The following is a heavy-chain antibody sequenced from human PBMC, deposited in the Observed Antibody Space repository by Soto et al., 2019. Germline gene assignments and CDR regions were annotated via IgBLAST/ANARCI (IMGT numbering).Heavy chain of an antibody. CDR3: ARGDRGGFAL. D-gene: IGHD3-10*01. Sequence: EVQLVESGGGLVQPGESLRLSCAASGFTFDYYWMHWVRQAPGKGLVWVSRVHSDGTTTTYADSVKGRFTISRDNARNTFFLQMSSLRAEEMAIYFGARGDRGGFALWGHGIVVTVSS. CDR2: VHSDGTTT. CDR1: GFTFDYYW. J-gene: IGHJ3*01. V-gene: IGHV3-74*01.